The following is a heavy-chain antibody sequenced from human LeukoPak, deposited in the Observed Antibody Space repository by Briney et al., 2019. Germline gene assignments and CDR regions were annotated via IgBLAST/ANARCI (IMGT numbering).Heavy chain of an antibody. V-gene: IGHV3-23*01. CDR2: ITSRDGTT. CDR3: ARDRPNYYGSDGHYYRRDGDH. J-gene: IGHJ5*02. CDR1: GFTFSIYA. Sequence: PVGSLRLSCEASGFTFSIYAVSWVRQTPGKGLQWVSSITSRDGTTYYADSVKGRFTISRDNSENTLYLRMSSLRAEDTAIYYCARDRPNYYGSDGHYYRRDGDHWGQGTLVTVSS. D-gene: IGHD3-22*01.